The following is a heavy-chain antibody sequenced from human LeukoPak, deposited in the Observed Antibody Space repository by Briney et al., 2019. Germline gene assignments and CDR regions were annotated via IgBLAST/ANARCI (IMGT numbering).Heavy chain of an antibody. CDR2: INRDGSDK. V-gene: IGHV3-7*01. CDR1: GFTFSNYW. CDR3: ARDSSPRISGSTWYYDAFDI. Sequence: GGFLRLSCAASGFTFSNYWMTWVRQTPGKGLEWVANINRDGSDKHYLDSVEGRFIISRDNAKNSLYLQMNSLRAEDTAVYYCARDSSPRISGSTWYYDAFDIWGQGTMVTVSS. J-gene: IGHJ3*02. D-gene: IGHD6-13*01.